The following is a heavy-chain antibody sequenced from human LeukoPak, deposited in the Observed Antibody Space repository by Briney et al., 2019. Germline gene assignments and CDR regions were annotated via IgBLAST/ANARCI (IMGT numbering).Heavy chain of an antibody. V-gene: IGHV3-30-3*01. CDR3: ARDRDSSSAFDY. CDR2: ISYDGSNK. D-gene: IGHD6-13*01. Sequence: GGSLRLSCAASGFTFSSYAMHWVRQAPGKGLEWVAVISYDGSNKYYADSVKGRFTISRGNSKNTLYLQMNSLRAEDTAVYYCARDRDSSSAFDYWGQGTLVTVSS. J-gene: IGHJ4*02. CDR1: GFTFSSYA.